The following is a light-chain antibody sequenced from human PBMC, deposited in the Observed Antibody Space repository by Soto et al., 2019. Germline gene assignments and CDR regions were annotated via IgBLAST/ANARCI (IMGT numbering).Light chain of an antibody. CDR1: QSLVHSDGIAY. V-gene: IGKV2-30*02. J-gene: IGKJ5*01. CDR2: KVS. CDR3: MQGTHWPIT. Sequence: DIVMTQSPLSLHVTPGEPASISCRSNQSLVHSDGIAYFSWLQQRPGRSPRRLIYKVSNRASGVPARFSGSGSGTDFALKISRVEAEDVGVYYCMQGTHWPITFGQGTRLEIK.